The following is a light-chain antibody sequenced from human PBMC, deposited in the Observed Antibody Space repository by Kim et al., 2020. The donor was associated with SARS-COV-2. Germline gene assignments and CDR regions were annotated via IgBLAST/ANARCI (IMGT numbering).Light chain of an antibody. CDR3: QQRSNWVT. J-gene: IGKJ4*01. CDR2: DAS. Sequence: SLAPGETATLSCRASESVSYYLAWYQQKPGQAPRLLIYDASNRATGIPARFSGSGSGTDFTLTISSLEPEDFAVYYCQQRSNWVTFGGGTKVEIK. CDR1: ESVSYY. V-gene: IGKV3-11*01.